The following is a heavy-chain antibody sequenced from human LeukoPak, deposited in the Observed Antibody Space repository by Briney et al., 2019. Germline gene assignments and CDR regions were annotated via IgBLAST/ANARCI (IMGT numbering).Heavy chain of an antibody. Sequence: ASARVSCKASGYTSSIYGFSWVRQAPGQGLEWMGWISVYNGNTNYAQKFQGRVTMTTDTSTSTAHMELRSLRSDDTAVYYCARRARYYGSGSYFGYWGQGTLVTVSS. D-gene: IGHD3-10*01. CDR1: GYTSSIYG. V-gene: IGHV1-18*01. CDR2: ISVYNGNT. CDR3: ARRARYYGSGSYFGY. J-gene: IGHJ4*02.